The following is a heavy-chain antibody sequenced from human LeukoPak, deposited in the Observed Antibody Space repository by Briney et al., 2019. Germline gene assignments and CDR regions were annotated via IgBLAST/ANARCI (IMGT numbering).Heavy chain of an antibody. Sequence: PGGSLRLSCAASGFTFSSYGMHWVRQAPGKGLKWVAFIRYDGSNKYYADSVKGRFTISRDNSKNTLYLQMNSLRAEDTAVYYCAKERDTAMVTIDYWGQGTLVTVSS. J-gene: IGHJ4*02. D-gene: IGHD5-18*01. CDR3: AKERDTAMVTIDY. CDR2: IRYDGSNK. V-gene: IGHV3-30*02. CDR1: GFTFSSYG.